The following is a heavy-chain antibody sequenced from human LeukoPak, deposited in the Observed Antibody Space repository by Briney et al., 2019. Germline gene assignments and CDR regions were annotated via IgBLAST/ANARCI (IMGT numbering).Heavy chain of an antibody. Sequence: SETLSLTCTVSGGSISSSSYYWGWIRQPPGKGLEWIGSIYYSGSTYYNPSLKSRVTISVDTSKNQFSLRLSSVTAADTAVYYCAKDSAYQGLNWFDPWGQGTLVTVSS. CDR3: AKDSAYQGLNWFDP. CDR1: GGSISSSSYY. CDR2: IYYSGST. J-gene: IGHJ5*02. V-gene: IGHV4-39*02.